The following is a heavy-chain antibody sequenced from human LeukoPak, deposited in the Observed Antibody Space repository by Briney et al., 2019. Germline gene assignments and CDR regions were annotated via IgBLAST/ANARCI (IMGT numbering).Heavy chain of an antibody. J-gene: IGHJ4*02. CDR2: IRGTTGKT. D-gene: IGHD4-11*01. CDR1: GFTFSNYI. CDR3: AKGGGETTVEVSAAGVFQY. V-gene: IGHV3-23*01. Sequence: QSGGSLRLSCGASGFTFSNYIMGWVRQGPGRGLEWISGIRGTTGKTYYADSVKGRFSISRDNSKNTLYLQMDRLRAEDTAVYYCAKGGGETTVEVSAAGVFQYWGQGTLVTVSS.